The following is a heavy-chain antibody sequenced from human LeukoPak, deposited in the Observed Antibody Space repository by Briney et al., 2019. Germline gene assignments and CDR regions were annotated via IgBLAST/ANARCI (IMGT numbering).Heavy chain of an antibody. CDR3: AKDLNSDILPGPFDY. CDR2: ISGEGGST. D-gene: IGHD3-9*01. CDR1: GFTFYDYA. V-gene: IGHV3-43*02. J-gene: IGHJ4*02. Sequence: PGGSLRLSCAASGFTFYDYAMRWGRQAPGKGLEWVSLISGEGGSTYYADSVKGRFTIPRDNSKNSLYLQMNSLRTEDTALYYCAKDLNSDILPGPFDYWGQGTLVTVSS.